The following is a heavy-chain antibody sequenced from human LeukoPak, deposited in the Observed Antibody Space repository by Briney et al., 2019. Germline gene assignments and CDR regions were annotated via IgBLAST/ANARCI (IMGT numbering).Heavy chain of an antibody. V-gene: IGHV1-69*13. CDR3: ARADGDYVFDYYYYMDV. D-gene: IGHD4-17*01. Sequence: SVKVSCKASGGTFSSYAISWVRQAPGQGLEWMGGIIPIFGTANYAQKFQGRVTIAADESTSTAYMELSSLRSEDTAVYYCARADGDYVFDYYYYMDVWGKGTTVTVSS. CDR1: GGTFSSYA. J-gene: IGHJ6*03. CDR2: IIPIFGTA.